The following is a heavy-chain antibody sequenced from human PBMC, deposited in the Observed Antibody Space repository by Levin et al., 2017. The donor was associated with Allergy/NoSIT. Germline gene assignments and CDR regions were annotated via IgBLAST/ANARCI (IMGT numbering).Heavy chain of an antibody. Sequence: SQTLSLTCAVYGGSFSGYYWSWIRQPPGKGLEWIGEINHSGSTNYNPSLKSRVTISVDTSKNQFSLKLSSVTAADTAVYYCARVRRRVWFGELSSRGAFDIWGQGTMVTVSS. D-gene: IGHD3-10*01. CDR2: INHSGST. CDR3: ARVRRRVWFGELSSRGAFDI. CDR1: GGSFSGYY. J-gene: IGHJ3*02. V-gene: IGHV4-34*01.